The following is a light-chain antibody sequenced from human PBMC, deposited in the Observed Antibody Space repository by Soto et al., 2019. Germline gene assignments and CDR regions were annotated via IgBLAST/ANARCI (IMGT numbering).Light chain of an antibody. J-gene: IGKJ2*01. CDR3: QQYYTVPT. CDR2: TTS. CDR1: QSISRY. Sequence: DIQMTQSPSSLSASVGDRVTITCRASQSISRYLNWYQHKPGKAPNLLIHTTSTLHSGVPSRFSGSVSGTDFTLTISRLQPEDFATYYFQQYYTVPTFGQGTKLEIK. V-gene: IGKV1-39*01.